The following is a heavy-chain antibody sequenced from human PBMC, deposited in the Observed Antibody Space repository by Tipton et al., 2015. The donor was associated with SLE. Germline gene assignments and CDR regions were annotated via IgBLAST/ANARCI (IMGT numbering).Heavy chain of an antibody. V-gene: IGHV4-4*07. CDR3: ARDLTNSGLDH. D-gene: IGHD4-11*01. CDR2: IYTSGST. Sequence: TLSLTCTVSGGPISSYYWGWIRQPAGKGLEWIGRIYTSGSTNYNPSLKSRVTMSVDTSKNQFSLKLSSVTAADTAVYYCARDLTNSGLDHWGQGTLVTVSS. J-gene: IGHJ4*02. CDR1: GGPISSYY.